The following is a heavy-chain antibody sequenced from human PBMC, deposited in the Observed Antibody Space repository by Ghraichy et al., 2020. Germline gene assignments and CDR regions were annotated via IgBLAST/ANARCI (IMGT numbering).Heavy chain of an antibody. CDR1: GGSISSSSYY. Sequence: SETLSLTCTVSGGSISSSSYYWGWIRQPPGKGLEWIGSIYYSGSTYYNPSLKSRVTISVDTSKNQFSLKLSSVTAADTAVYYCARGYGYCSSTSCSYDAFDIWGQGTMVTVSS. D-gene: IGHD2-2*01. CDR2: IYYSGST. CDR3: ARGYGYCSSTSCSYDAFDI. J-gene: IGHJ3*02. V-gene: IGHV4-39*07.